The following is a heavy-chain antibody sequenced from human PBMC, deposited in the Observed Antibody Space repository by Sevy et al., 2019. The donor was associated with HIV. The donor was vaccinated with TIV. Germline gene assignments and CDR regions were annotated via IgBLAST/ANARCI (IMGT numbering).Heavy chain of an antibody. CDR2: ISYDGSNK. J-gene: IGHJ4*02. CDR3: ARRYCSGGSCYKGVLDY. D-gene: IGHD2-15*01. CDR1: GFTFSSYA. Sequence: GGYLRLSCAASGFTFSSYAMHWVRQAPGKGLERVAVISYDGSNKYYADSVKGRFTISRDNSKNTLYLQMNSLRAEDMAVYYCARRYCSGGSCYKGVLDYWGQGTLVPVSS. V-gene: IGHV3-30-3*01.